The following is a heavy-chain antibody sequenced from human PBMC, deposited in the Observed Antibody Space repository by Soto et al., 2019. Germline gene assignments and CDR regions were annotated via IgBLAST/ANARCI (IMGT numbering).Heavy chain of an antibody. D-gene: IGHD4-17*01. CDR3: AAHDVLYGDYVVGNAFDI. J-gene: IGHJ3*02. Sequence: GXSVKVSLKASGFTFTSSAMQLVRHSRGQRLEWIGWIVVGSGNTNYAQKFQERVTITRDMSTSTAYMELSSLRSEDTHVYYCAAHDVLYGDYVVGNAFDIWGQGTMVTVSS. CDR2: IVVGSGNT. CDR1: GFTFTSSA. V-gene: IGHV1-58*02.